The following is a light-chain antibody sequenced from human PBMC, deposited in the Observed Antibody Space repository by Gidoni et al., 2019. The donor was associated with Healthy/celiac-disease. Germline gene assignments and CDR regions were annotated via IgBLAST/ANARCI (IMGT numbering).Light chain of an antibody. J-gene: IGKJ1*01. V-gene: IGKV3-20*01. CDR1: QCVSSSY. CDR3: QQYGSSPCT. Sequence: ELVFTLSLGTLSLSPGEIATLPCRASQCVSSSYLAWYQHKPGQAPRLLIYGASSRATGTPDRLSGSGSGTDFTLTISRLEPEDFAVYYCQQYGSSPCTFGQGTKVEIK. CDR2: GAS.